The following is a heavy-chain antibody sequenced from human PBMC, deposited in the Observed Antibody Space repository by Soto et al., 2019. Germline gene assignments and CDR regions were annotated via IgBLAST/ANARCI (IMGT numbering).Heavy chain of an antibody. J-gene: IGHJ5*02. D-gene: IGHD3-10*01. CDR3: VRAGGDKWFDP. CDR2: IYYSGST. Sequence: SETLSLTCTVSGGSISSGDYYWSWIRQPPGKGLEWIGYIYYSGSTFYNPSLKNRVTISLDTSKIQFSLKLSSVTAADTAVYSCVRAGGDKWFDPWGQGTLVTVSS. CDR1: GGSISSGDYY. V-gene: IGHV4-30-4*01.